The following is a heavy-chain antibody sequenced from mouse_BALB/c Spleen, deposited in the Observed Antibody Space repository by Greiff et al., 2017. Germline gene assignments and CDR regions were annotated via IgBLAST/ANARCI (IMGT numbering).Heavy chain of an antibody. Sequence: EVQGVESGGGLVQPGGSLKLSCAASGFTFSSYAMSWVRQTPEKRLEWVATISSGGSYTYYPDSVKGRFTISRDNAKNTLYLQMSSLRSEDTAMYYCARQRGRDWAFDYWGQGTTLTVSS. V-gene: IGHV5-9-3*01. J-gene: IGHJ2*01. CDR3: ARQRGRDWAFDY. D-gene: IGHD4-1*01. CDR1: GFTFSSYA. CDR2: ISSGGSYT.